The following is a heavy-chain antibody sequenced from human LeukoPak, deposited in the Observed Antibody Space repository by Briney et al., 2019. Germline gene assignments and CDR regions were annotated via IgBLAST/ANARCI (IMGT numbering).Heavy chain of an antibody. V-gene: IGHV4-34*01. D-gene: IGHD5-18*01. Sequence: PSETLSLTCAVYGGSFSGYYWSWIRQPPGKGLEWIGEINHSGSTNYNPSLKSRVTISVDTSKNQFSLKLSSVTAADTAVYYCARWGRGYSYGYGYYFDYWGQGTLVTVSS. J-gene: IGHJ4*02. CDR1: GGSFSGYY. CDR2: INHSGST. CDR3: ARWGRGYSYGYGYYFDY.